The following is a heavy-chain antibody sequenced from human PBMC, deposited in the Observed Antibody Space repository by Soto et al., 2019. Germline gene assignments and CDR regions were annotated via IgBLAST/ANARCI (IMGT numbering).Heavy chain of an antibody. J-gene: IGHJ4*02. CDR2: ISARGGSS. V-gene: IGHV3-23*01. Sequence: VQLLESGGGLVQPGGSLRLSCAASGFSFSSYAMVWVRQAPGKGLEWVPVISARGGSSYLADSVKGRFTISRDNSKNVLSLEMNSLRAEDTAIYFCAKGSIEYSASVDNWGQGTLVLVSS. CDR3: AKGSIEYSASVDN. CDR1: GFSFSSYA. D-gene: IGHD5-12*01.